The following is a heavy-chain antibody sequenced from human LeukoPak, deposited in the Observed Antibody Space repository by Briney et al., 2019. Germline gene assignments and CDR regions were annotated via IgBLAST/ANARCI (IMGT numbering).Heavy chain of an antibody. CDR1: GFTFSSYG. CDR3: AKDQGLYND. Sequence: GESLRLSCTASGFTFSSYGMSWVRQAPGKGLEWVSAISGSGGSTYYADSVKGRFTISRDNSKNTLYLQMNSLRAEDTAVYYCAKDQGLYNDWGQGTLVTVSS. CDR2: ISGSGGST. J-gene: IGHJ4*02. D-gene: IGHD1-14*01. V-gene: IGHV3-23*01.